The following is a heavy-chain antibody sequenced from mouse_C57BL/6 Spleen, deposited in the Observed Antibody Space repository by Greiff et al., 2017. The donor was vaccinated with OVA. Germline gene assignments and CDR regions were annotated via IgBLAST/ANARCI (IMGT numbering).Heavy chain of an antibody. D-gene: IGHD2-4*01. V-gene: IGHV10-1*01. Sequence: DVKLQESGGGLVQPKGSLKLSCAASGFSFNTYAMNWVRQAPGKGLEWVARIRSKSNNYATYYADSVKDRFTISRDDSKSMLYLQMNNLKTEDTAMYYCVRLYYDYDEAWFAYWGQGTLVTVSA. J-gene: IGHJ3*01. CDR1: GFSFNTYA. CDR2: IRSKSNNYAT. CDR3: VRLYYDYDEAWFAY.